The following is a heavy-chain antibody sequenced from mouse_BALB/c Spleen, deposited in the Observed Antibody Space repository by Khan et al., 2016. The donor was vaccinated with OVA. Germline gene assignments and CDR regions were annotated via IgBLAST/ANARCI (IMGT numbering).Heavy chain of an antibody. CDR2: KTYSGST. Sequence: EVQLQEPGPGLVKPSQSLSLTCTVTGYSITSDYAWNWIRQFPGNKLEWMAYKTYSGSTGYNPSLKGRISITRDTSKNQFFLQLNSVTTEDTATYYCARDYGSSYLVFDYWGQGTTLTVSS. J-gene: IGHJ2*01. CDR1: GYSITSDYA. CDR3: ARDYGSSYLVFDY. V-gene: IGHV3-2*02. D-gene: IGHD1-1*01.